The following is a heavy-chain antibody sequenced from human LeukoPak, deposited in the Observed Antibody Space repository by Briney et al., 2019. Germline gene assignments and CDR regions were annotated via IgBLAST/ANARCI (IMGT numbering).Heavy chain of an antibody. D-gene: IGHD3-22*01. CDR2: MNPNSGDT. J-gene: IGHJ6*03. Sequence: SGKVSCKASGYTFADYYIHWVRQAPGQGLEWVGWMNPNSGDTNYARSSQGRVTMTRDTSISTAYMELSRLRFDDTAVYYCARDRYYYDSSDYKYMDVWGKGTTVTVSS. CDR1: GYTFADYY. V-gene: IGHV1-2*02. CDR3: ARDRYYYDSSDYKYMDV.